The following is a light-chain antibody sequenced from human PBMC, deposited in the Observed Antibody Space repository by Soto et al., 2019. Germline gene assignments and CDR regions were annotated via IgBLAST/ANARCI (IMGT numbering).Light chain of an antibody. CDR2: EVS. Sequence: QSALTQPPSASGSPGQSVTISCTGSSSDVGGYNYVSWYQQHPGKAPKLMIYEVSKRPSGVPDRLSGSKSGNTASLTVSGVQAEDEADYYWLSEGDSNTVVFGGGTQLTVL. CDR1: SSDVGGYNY. J-gene: IGLJ2*01. V-gene: IGLV2-8*01. CDR3: LSEGDSNTVV.